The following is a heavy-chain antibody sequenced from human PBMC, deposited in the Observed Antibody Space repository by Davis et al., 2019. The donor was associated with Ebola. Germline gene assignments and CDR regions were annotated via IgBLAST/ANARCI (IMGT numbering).Heavy chain of an antibody. V-gene: IGHV5-51*01. CDR2: IYPGDSDT. CDR3: ARAPYYYDVSGFYVDY. Sequence: GESLKISCKASGYTFTRYWIVWVRQMPGKGLEWMGIIYPGDSDTRYSPSFLGQVIFSADKSISTAYLQWSSLNASDTATYYCARAPYYYDVSGFYVDYWGQGTLVTVSS. D-gene: IGHD3-22*01. J-gene: IGHJ4*02. CDR1: GYTFTRYW.